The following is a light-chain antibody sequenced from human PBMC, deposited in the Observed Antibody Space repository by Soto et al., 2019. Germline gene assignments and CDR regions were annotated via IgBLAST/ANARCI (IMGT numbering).Light chain of an antibody. CDR3: QQRSNWPWT. V-gene: IGKV3D-20*02. CDR2: AAS. J-gene: IGKJ1*01. CDR1: QTLSINS. Sequence: EIVLTQSPDTLSLSPGERATLFCRASQTLSINSLAWYQQKPGQAPRLLIYAASTRDTGIPDRFNGSGSGTDFTLTISSLEPEDFSVYYCQQRSNWPWTFGQGTKVEIK.